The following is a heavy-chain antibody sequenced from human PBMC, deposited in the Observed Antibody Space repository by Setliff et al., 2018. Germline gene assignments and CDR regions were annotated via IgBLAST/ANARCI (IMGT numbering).Heavy chain of an antibody. V-gene: IGHV1-24*01. J-gene: IGHJ4*02. CDR2: FDPEDGET. CDR1: GYTLTELS. D-gene: IGHD3-10*01. Sequence: ASVKVSCKVSGYTLTELSMHWVRQAPGKGLEWMGGFDPEDGETIYAQKFQGRVTMTEDTSTDTAYMELSSLRSEDTAVYYCATERLLDYYGSGSYPSFDYWGQGALVTVSS. CDR3: ATERLLDYYGSGSYPSFDY.